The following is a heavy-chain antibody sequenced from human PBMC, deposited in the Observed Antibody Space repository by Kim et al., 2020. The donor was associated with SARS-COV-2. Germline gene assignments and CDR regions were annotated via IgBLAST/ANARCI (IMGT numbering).Heavy chain of an antibody. CDR3: ARKSGNYYRFDY. J-gene: IGHJ4*02. Sequence: SETLSLTCVVSGGSISSSSWWTWVRQPPGKGLEWIGEIYHSGNTNYNPSLKSRVTLSVDKSKNQFSLNLNSVTAADTAVYYCARKSGNYYRFDYWGQGTLVTVSS. V-gene: IGHV4-4*02. D-gene: IGHD3-10*01. CDR1: GGSISSSSW. CDR2: IYHSGNT.